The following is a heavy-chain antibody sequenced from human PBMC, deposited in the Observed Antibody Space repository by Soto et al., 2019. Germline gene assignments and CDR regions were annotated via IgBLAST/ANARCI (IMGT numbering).Heavy chain of an antibody. CDR2: IFSNDEK. CDR3: VRVAKYNISTFLFFDF. Sequence: QVTLKESGPVLVKPTDTLTLTCSVSGLSLPNEKMGVTWIRQAPGTPLECLAHIFSNDEKSYKTSLNTRHTISYDSSRSKVALTMTDSKPVDTAAFNCVRVAKYNISTFLFFDFWGPGILVTVSS. V-gene: IGHV2-26*01. J-gene: IGHJ4*02. CDR1: GLSLPNEKMG. D-gene: IGHD1-1*01.